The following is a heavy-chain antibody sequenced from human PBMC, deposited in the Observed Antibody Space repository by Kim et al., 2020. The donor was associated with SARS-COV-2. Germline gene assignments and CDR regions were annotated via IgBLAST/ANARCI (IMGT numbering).Heavy chain of an antibody. V-gene: IGHV3-23*01. CDR1: GFTFSSYA. CDR3: AKDGLVVVVTAATGV. J-gene: IGHJ4*02. D-gene: IGHD2-2*01. Sequence: GGSLRLSCAASGFTFSSYAMSWVRQAPGKGLEWVSAISGSGGSTYYADSVKGRFTISRDNSKNTLYLQMNSLRAEDTAVYYCAKDGLVVVVTAATGVWGQGTLVTVSS. CDR2: ISGSGGST.